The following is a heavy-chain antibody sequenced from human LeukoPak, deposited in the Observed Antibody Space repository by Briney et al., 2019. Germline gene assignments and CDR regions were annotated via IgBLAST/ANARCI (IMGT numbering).Heavy chain of an antibody. V-gene: IGHV3-7*04. CDR2: IKQDGSEK. J-gene: IGHJ4*02. CDR3: ARDAGGWGYYFDY. CDR1: GFPFCRYW. Sequence: GGSQRLSCTASGFPFCRYWKSWVPDATGKAREWVANIKQDGSEKYYVDSVKGRFTISRDIDRNALYLQMNSLRGEDTAVYYCARDAGGWGYYFDYWGQGTVVTVSS. D-gene: IGHD3-10*01.